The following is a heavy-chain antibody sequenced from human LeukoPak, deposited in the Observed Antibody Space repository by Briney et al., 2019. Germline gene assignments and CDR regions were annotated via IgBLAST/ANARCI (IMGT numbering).Heavy chain of an antibody. CDR3: AKDLKPGIAAAGNGYFQH. Sequence: GGSLRLSCAASGFTFDDYAMHWVRQAPGKGLEWVSFISWDGGSTYYADSVKGRFTISRDNSKNSLYLQMNSLRAEDTALYYCAKDLKPGIAAAGNGYFQHWGQGTLVTVSS. V-gene: IGHV3-43D*03. D-gene: IGHD6-13*01. J-gene: IGHJ1*01. CDR2: ISWDGGST. CDR1: GFTFDDYA.